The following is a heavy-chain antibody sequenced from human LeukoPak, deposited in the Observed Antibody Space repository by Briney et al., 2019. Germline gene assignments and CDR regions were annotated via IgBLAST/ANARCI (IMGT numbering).Heavy chain of an antibody. CDR3: ARGGSRGSRPYYYMDV. CDR1: GYKLLELS. V-gene: IGHV1-3*01. D-gene: IGHD2-15*01. CDR2: INAGNGNT. J-gene: IGHJ6*03. Sequence: ASVKVSCKVSGYKLLELSMHWVRQAPGQRLEWMGWINAGNGNTKYSQKFQGRVTITADESTSTAYMELSSLRSEDTAVYYCARGGSRGSRPYYYMDVWGKGTTVTVSS.